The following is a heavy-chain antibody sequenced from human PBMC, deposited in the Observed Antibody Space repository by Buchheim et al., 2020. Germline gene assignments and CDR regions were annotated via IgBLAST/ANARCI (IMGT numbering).Heavy chain of an antibody. CDR2: INHSGST. CDR1: GGSFSGYY. CDR3: ARGDAATNYGMDV. D-gene: IGHD2-15*01. Sequence: QVQLQQWGAGLLKPSETLSLTCAVYGGSFSGYYWSWIRQRPGKGLEWIGEINHSGSTNYNPSLKSRVTISVDTSKNQFSLKLSSVTAADTAVYYCARGDAATNYGMDVWGQGTT. V-gene: IGHV4-34*01. J-gene: IGHJ6*02.